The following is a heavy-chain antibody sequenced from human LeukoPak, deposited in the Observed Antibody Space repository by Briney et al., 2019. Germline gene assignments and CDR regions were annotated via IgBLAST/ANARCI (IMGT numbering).Heavy chain of an antibody. Sequence: GGSLRLSCAASGFTFSSYWMSWVRQAPGKGLEWVSAISGSGGSTYYADSVKGRFTISRDNSKNTLYLQMNSLRAEDTALYYCAKDRDAYRIFDYWGQGTLVTVSS. CDR3: AKDRDAYRIFDY. J-gene: IGHJ4*02. V-gene: IGHV3-23*01. CDR1: GFTFSSYW. D-gene: IGHD5-24*01. CDR2: ISGSGGST.